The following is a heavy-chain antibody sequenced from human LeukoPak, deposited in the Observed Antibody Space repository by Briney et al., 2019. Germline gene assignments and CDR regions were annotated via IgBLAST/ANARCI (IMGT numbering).Heavy chain of an antibody. CDR1: GYTFTSYG. J-gene: IGHJ4*02. CDR3: ARVAGPRAGPYYYDSSGYYPLNY. V-gene: IGHV1-18*01. D-gene: IGHD3-22*01. Sequence: GASVKVSCQASGYTFTSYGIRGVRQAPGQGLAWMGWISAYNGNTNYAQKLQGRVTMTTDTSTSTAYMELRSLRSDDTAVYYCARVAGPRAGPYYYDSSGYYPLNYWGQGTLVTVSS. CDR2: ISAYNGNT.